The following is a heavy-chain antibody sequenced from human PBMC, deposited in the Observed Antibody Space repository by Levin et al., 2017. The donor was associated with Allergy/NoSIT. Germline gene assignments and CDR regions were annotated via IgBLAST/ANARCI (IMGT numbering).Heavy chain of an antibody. CDR3: AREPLAILTGYLGNAFDI. CDR1: GGTFSSYA. Sequence: GASVKVSCKASGGTFSSYAISWVRQAPGQGLEWMGGIIPIFGTANYAQKFQGRVTITADESTSTAYMELSSLRSEDTAVYYCAREPLAILTGYLGNAFDIWGQGTMVTVSS. D-gene: IGHD3-9*01. J-gene: IGHJ3*02. V-gene: IGHV1-69*13. CDR2: IIPIFGTA.